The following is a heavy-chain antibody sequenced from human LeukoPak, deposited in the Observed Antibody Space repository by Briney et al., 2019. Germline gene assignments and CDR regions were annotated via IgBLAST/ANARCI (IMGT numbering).Heavy chain of an antibody. Sequence: ASVTVSCTASGYTFTGYYMHWVRQAPGQGLEWMGRINPNSGGTNYAQKFQGRVTMTRDTSISTAYMELSRLRSDDTAVYYCARDFDEYYYDSSGFSDWGQGTLVTVSS. J-gene: IGHJ4*02. V-gene: IGHV1-2*06. CDR2: INPNSGGT. D-gene: IGHD3-22*01. CDR3: ARDFDEYYYDSSGFSD. CDR1: GYTFTGYY.